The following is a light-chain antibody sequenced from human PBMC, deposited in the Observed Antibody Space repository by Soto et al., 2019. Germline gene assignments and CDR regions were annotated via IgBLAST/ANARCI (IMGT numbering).Light chain of an antibody. CDR2: GNS. V-gene: IGLV1-40*01. CDR3: QSYDSSLSRV. CDR1: SSNIGAGYD. Sequence: QSVLTQPPSVSGAPGRRVTISCTGSSSNIGAGYDVHWYQQLPGTAPKLLIYGNSNRPSGVPDRFSGSKSGTSASLAITGLQAEEEADYYCQSYDSSLSRVFGGGTQLTVL. J-gene: IGLJ2*01.